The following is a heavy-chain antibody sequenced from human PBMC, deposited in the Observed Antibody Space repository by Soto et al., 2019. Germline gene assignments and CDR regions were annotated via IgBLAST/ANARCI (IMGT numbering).Heavy chain of an antibody. CDR1: GYIFTSYW. J-gene: IGHJ6*02. Sequence: TGESLKISCKGSGYIFTSYWISWVRQMPGKGLEWMGRIDPSGSYTNYSPSFQGHVTISADKSISTAYLQWSSLKASDTAMYYCARHPGITIYGVDVWGQGTTVTVSS. V-gene: IGHV5-10-1*01. CDR2: IDPSGSYT. D-gene: IGHD3-3*01. CDR3: ARHPGITIYGVDV.